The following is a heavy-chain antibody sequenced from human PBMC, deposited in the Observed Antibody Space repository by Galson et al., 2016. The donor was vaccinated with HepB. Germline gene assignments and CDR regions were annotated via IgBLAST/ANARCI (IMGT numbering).Heavy chain of an antibody. CDR3: ARLNGATAAHNLFDP. V-gene: IGHV3-48*02. CDR2: ITSSSNTI. J-gene: IGHJ5*02. CDR1: GFTFFSSYS. D-gene: IGHD6-13*01. Sequence: SLRLSCAASGFTFFSSYSMNWVRQAPGKGLERVSHITSSSNTIYYADSVKGRFTISRDNAKNSLYLQMNSLGDEDTAVYYCARLNGATAAHNLFDPWGQGTLVTVSS.